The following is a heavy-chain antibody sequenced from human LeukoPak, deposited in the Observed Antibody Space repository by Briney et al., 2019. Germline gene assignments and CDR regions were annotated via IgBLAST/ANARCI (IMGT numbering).Heavy chain of an antibody. CDR2: INPNSGGT. CDR3: TRDGVGYYDSSGYYYFQH. Sequence: ASVKVSCKASGYTFTGYYMHCVRQAPGQGLGWRGWINPNSGGTNYAQKFQGRVTMTRDTSISTAYMELSRLRSDDTAVYYCTRDGVGYYDSSGYYYFQHWGQGTLVTVSS. D-gene: IGHD3-22*01. CDR1: GYTFTGYY. V-gene: IGHV1-2*02. J-gene: IGHJ1*01.